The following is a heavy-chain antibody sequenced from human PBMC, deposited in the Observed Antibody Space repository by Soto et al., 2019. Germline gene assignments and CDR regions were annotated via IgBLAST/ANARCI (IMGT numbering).Heavy chain of an antibody. J-gene: IGHJ4*02. V-gene: IGHV1-18*01. CDR3: ARVGDYDDSSGFDY. CDR1: GYTFTSYG. Sequence: QVQLVQSGAEVKKPGASVKVSCKASGYTFTSYGISWVRQAPGQGLEWMGWISAYNGNTNYAQKRQGRVTRTTDTATSTAYMELRSLRSDDTAVYYWARVGDYDDSSGFDYWGQGTLVTGST. CDR2: ISAYNGNT. D-gene: IGHD3-22*01.